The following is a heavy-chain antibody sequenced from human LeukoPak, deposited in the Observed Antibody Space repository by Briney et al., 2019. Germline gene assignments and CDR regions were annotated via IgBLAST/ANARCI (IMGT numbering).Heavy chain of an antibody. CDR1: GYTFTSYA. Sequence: ASVKVSCKASGYTFTSYAMHWVRQAPGQRLEWMGWMNPNSGNTGYAQKFQGRVTMTRNTSISTAYMELSSLRSEDTAVYYCARGAPSPNRRYFAYYYGMDVWGQGTTVTVSS. J-gene: IGHJ6*02. D-gene: IGHD3-9*01. V-gene: IGHV1-8*02. CDR3: ARGAPSPNRRYFAYYYGMDV. CDR2: MNPNSGNT.